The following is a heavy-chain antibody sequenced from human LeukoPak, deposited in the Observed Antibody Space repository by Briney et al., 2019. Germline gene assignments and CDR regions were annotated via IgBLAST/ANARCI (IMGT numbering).Heavy chain of an antibody. Sequence: GGSLRLSCAASGFTVSSNYMSWVRQAPGKGLEWVSVIYSGGSTYYADSVKGRFTISRDNAKNTLYLQMNSLRAEDTAVYYCARGGVYYGSGSYEDYWGQGTLVTVSS. CDR3: ARGGVYYGSGSYEDY. CDR1: GFTVSSNY. V-gene: IGHV3-53*01. D-gene: IGHD3-10*01. J-gene: IGHJ4*02. CDR2: IYSGGST.